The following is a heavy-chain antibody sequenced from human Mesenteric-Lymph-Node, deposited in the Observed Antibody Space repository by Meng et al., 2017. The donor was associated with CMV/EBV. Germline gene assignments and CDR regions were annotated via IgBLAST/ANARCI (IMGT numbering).Heavy chain of an antibody. V-gene: IGHV4-34*01. CDR3: ARAGAYAFDI. CDR2: INHSGST. Sequence: GSLRLSCVVYGGSFTSYYWTWIRQPPGKGLEWIGEINHSGSTNYNTSLKSRVTISVDTSKNQFSLKLRSVTAADTAVYYCARAGAYAFDIWGQGTMVTVSS. D-gene: IGHD3-10*01. J-gene: IGHJ3*02. CDR1: GGSFTSYY.